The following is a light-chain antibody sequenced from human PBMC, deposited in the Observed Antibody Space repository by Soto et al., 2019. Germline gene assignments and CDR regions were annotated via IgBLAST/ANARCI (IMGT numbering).Light chain of an antibody. CDR2: GAS. Sequence: EIVLTHSPGTLSLSPGERATLSFRSSQSVSSSYLAWYQQKPGQAPRLLIYGASSRATGIPDRFSGSGSGTDFTLTISRLEPEDFAVYYCQQYGSSRITFGQGTRLEIK. V-gene: IGKV3-20*01. CDR3: QQYGSSRIT. J-gene: IGKJ5*01. CDR1: QSVSSSY.